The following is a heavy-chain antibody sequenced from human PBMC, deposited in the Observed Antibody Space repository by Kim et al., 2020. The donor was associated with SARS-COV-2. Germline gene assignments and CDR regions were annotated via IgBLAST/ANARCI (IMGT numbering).Heavy chain of an antibody. CDR3: ARVRRGDAFDI. Sequence: TNYNPSLKSRVTISVDTSKNQFSLKLSSVTAADTAVYYCARVRRGDAFDIWGQGTMVTVSS. V-gene: IGHV4-59*01. J-gene: IGHJ3*02. CDR2: T.